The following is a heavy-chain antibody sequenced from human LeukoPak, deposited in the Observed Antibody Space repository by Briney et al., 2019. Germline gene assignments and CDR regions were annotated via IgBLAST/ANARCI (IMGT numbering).Heavy chain of an antibody. V-gene: IGHV3-23*01. D-gene: IGHD2-2*01. CDR1: GFTFSTYA. J-gene: IGHJ4*02. CDR3: AKRPDCSTTNCFRFEY. Sequence: GGSLRLSCAASGFTFSTYAMSWVRQAPGQGLEWVSSISGDGGSTYYAESVKGRFTISRDNSKNTLYLQMNSLRAEDTAVYYCAKRPDCSTTNCFRFEYWGQGSLVTVSS. CDR2: ISGDGGST.